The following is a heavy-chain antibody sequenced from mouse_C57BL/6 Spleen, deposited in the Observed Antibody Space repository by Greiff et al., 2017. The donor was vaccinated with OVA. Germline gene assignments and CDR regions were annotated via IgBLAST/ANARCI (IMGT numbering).Heavy chain of an antibody. D-gene: IGHD1-1*01. V-gene: IGHV1-81*01. J-gene: IGHJ4*01. CDR2: IYPRSGNT. CDR1: GYTFTSYG. CDR3: AKIITTVVAPYYYAMDY. Sequence: QVQLQQSGAELARPGASVKLSCKASGYTFTSYGISWVKQRTGQGLEWIGEIYPRSGNTYYNEKVKGKATLTADKSSSTAYMELRSLTSEDSAVYFCAKIITTVVAPYYYAMDYWGQGTSVTVSS.